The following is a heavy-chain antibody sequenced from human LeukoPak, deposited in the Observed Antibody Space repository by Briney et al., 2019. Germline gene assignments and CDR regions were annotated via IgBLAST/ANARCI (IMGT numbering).Heavy chain of an antibody. J-gene: IGHJ6*03. V-gene: IGHV1-2*02. CDR3: ARDRLPSGNDILTGYSIPYYYMDV. Sequence: GASVKVSCKASGYTFTGYYMHWVRQAPGQGLEWMGWINPNSGGTNYAQKFQGRVTMTRDTSISTAYMELSRLRSDDTAVYYCARDRLPSGNDILTGYSIPYYYMDVWGKGTTVTVSS. CDR2: INPNSGGT. D-gene: IGHD3-9*01. CDR1: GYTFTGYY.